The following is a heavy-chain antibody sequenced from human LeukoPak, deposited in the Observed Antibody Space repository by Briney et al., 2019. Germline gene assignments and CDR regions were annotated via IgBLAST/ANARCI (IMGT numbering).Heavy chain of an antibody. Sequence: PETLSLTCAIYGGSFSTYYWSWIRQPPGKGLEWIGDINHTGSTTYNPSLKSRVTMSVDTSKNQFSLRLNSVTAADTAVYYCASPPREGSGSYWYYFDYWGQGTLVTVSS. CDR1: GGSFSTYY. CDR3: ASPPREGSGSYWYYFDY. J-gene: IGHJ4*02. CDR2: INHTGST. V-gene: IGHV4-34*01. D-gene: IGHD3-10*01.